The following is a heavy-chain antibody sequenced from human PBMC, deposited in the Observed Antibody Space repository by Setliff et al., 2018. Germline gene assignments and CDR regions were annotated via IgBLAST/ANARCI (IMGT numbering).Heavy chain of an antibody. V-gene: IGHV3-49*04. CDR1: GFTFGDYA. J-gene: IGHJ6*02. Sequence: GGSLRLSCTASGFTFGDYAMSWVRQAPGKGLEWVGFIRSKAYGGTTEYAASAKGRFTISRDDSKSIAYLQMNSLKTEDTAVYYCTRVGRQGYFDWLEWGGKNLHYGMDVWGQGTTVTVSS. D-gene: IGHD3-9*01. CDR3: TRVGRQGYFDWLEWGGKNLHYGMDV. CDR2: IRSKAYGGTT.